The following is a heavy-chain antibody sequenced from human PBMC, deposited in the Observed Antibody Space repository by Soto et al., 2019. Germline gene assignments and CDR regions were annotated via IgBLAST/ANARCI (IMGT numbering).Heavy chain of an antibody. CDR3: ARQTLEYPATYYFDY. CDR1: GGSISSSSYY. V-gene: IGHV4-39*01. Sequence: SETLSLTCTVSGGSISSSSYYWGWIRQPPGKGLEWIGSIYYSGSTYYNPSLKSRVTISVDTSKNQFSLKLSSVTAADTAVYYCARQTLEYPATYYFDYWGQGTLVTVSS. J-gene: IGHJ4*02. CDR2: IYYSGST.